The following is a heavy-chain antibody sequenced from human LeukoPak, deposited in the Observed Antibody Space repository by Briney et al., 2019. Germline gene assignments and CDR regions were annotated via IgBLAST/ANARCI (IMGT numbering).Heavy chain of an antibody. D-gene: IGHD3-22*01. CDR2: IYGAGST. Sequence: PGGSLRLSCAASGFTVSSNYMSWVRQAPGKGLEWVSVIYGAGSTYYADSVKGRFTISRDNSKNTLYLQMNSLRADDTAVYYCATPRSGYYYYFDYWGQGTLVTVSS. CDR3: ATPRSGYYYYFDY. V-gene: IGHV3-66*01. J-gene: IGHJ4*02. CDR1: GFTVSSNY.